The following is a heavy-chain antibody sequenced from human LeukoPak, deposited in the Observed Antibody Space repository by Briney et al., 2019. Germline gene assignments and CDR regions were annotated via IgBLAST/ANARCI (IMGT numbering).Heavy chain of an antibody. D-gene: IGHD3-10*01. CDR1: GFTLTSYN. J-gene: IGHJ4*02. CDR2: ISSSSSYV. CDR3: ARGAVELSY. Sequence: GGSLRLSCAASGFTLTSYNMNWVRQAPGKGLEWVSSISSSSSYVYYADSVKGRFTISRDNAKNSLYLQMNSLRAEDTAVYYCARGAVELSYWGQGTLVTVSS. V-gene: IGHV3-21*01.